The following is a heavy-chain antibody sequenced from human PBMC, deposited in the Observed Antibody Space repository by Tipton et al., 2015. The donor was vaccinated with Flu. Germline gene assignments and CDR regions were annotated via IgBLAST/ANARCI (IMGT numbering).Heavy chain of an antibody. V-gene: IGHV4-38-2*01. D-gene: IGHD4-11*01. CDR3: ARRDYSNYVSDPKNWFDP. CDR2: IHRTGNT. Sequence: TLSLTCAVSGDSIRSSNYYWGWIRQPPGKGLEWIGNIHRTGNTYHNPSLKSRVTISLDRSKNQFSLKVISVTAADTAVYYCARRDYSNYVSDPKNWFDPWGQGTLVTVSS. CDR1: GDSIRSSNYY. J-gene: IGHJ5*02.